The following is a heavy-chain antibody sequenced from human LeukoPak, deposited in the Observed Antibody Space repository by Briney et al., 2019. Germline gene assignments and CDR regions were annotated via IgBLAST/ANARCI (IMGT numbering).Heavy chain of an antibody. J-gene: IGHJ4*02. D-gene: IGHD3-3*01. V-gene: IGHV3-23*01. CDR3: AKPYYDFWSGYTSSDAHY. CDR1: GFTFSSYA. Sequence: GGSLRLSCAASGFTFSSYAMSWVRQAPGKGLEWVSAISGSGGSTYYADSVKGRFTISRDNSKNTLYLQVNSLRAEDTAVYYCAKPYYDFWSGYTSSDAHYWGQGTLVTVSS. CDR2: ISGSGGST.